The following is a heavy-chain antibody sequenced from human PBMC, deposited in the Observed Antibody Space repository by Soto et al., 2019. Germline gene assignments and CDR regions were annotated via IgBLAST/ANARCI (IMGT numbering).Heavy chain of an antibody. V-gene: IGHV1-69*13. Sequence: SVKVSCKASGGTFSSYAISWVRQAPGQGLEWMGGIIPIFGTANYAQKFQGRVTITADESTSTAYMELSSLRSEDTAVYYCASLSPYYYDSSGYWAQDAFDIWGQGTMVTVSS. CDR2: IIPIFGTA. D-gene: IGHD3-22*01. CDR3: ASLSPYYYDSSGYWAQDAFDI. J-gene: IGHJ3*02. CDR1: GGTFSSYA.